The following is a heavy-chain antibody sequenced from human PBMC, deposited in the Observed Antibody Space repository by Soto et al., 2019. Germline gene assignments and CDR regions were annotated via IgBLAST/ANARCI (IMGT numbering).Heavy chain of an antibody. J-gene: IGHJ6*02. CDR3: ARGRLKYYYDSSGYYLPYYYGRDV. CDR1: GGSISSYY. CDR2: IYYSGST. V-gene: IGHV4-59*01. Sequence: PSETLSLTCTVSGGSISSYYWSWIRQPPGKGLEWIGYIYYSGSTNYNPSLKSRVTISVDTSKNQFSLKLSSVTAADTAVYYCARGRLKYYYDSSGYYLPYYYGRDVWGQGTTVTVS. D-gene: IGHD3-22*01.